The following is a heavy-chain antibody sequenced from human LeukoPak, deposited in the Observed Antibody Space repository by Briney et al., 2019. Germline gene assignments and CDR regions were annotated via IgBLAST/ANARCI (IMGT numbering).Heavy chain of an antibody. V-gene: IGHV1-2*02. CDR3: AREAGETGDAFDI. CDR2: INPNSGGT. J-gene: IGHJ3*02. Sequence: ASVKVSCKASGYTFTGYYMHWVRQAPGQGLGWMGWINPNSGGTNYAQKFQGRVTMTRDTSISTAYMELSRLRSDDTAVYYCAREAGETGDAFDIWGQGTMVTVSS. CDR1: GYTFTGYY.